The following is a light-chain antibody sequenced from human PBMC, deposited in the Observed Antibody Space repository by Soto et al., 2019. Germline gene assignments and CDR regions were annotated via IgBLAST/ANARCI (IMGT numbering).Light chain of an antibody. CDR1: QNIRDW. CDR2: DAS. Sequence: EIQRTQSTTTLSASVGDRVTITCRASQNIRDWLAWYQQKPGKAPKLLIYDASNLESGVPSRFTGSGSGTEFTLTISSLQPDDFAIYYCQQYNRYEGTFGQGTKVDIK. V-gene: IGKV1-5*01. J-gene: IGKJ1*01. CDR3: QQYNRYEGT.